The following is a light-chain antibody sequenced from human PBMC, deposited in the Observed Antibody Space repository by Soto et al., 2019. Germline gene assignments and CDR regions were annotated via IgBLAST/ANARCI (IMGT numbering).Light chain of an antibody. CDR2: DAS. V-gene: IGKV1-5*01. J-gene: IGKJ1*01. Sequence: DIQSTMYLSTLTASVGDTVTVTCRASQSVSGWLAWYQQKPGEAPKLLIYDASALPRGVPSRFSGSGSGTKFTLTIASLQPDDFATYYCQQYDTTSGTFGPGTKVDIK. CDR1: QSVSGW. CDR3: QQYDTTSGT.